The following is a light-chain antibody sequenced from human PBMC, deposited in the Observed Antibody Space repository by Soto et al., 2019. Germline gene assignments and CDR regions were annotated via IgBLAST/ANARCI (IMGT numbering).Light chain of an antibody. J-gene: IGLJ1*01. Sequence: QSALTQPASVSGSPGQSITISCTGTSSDVGGYDYVSWYQLHPGKAPKLMVFEVSNRPSGVSYRFSGSQSGNTAYLTISGLQAEEEADYFCSSYSISTAYLFGTGTKVTVL. CDR2: EVS. CDR1: SSDVGGYDY. V-gene: IGLV2-14*01. CDR3: SSYSISTAYL.